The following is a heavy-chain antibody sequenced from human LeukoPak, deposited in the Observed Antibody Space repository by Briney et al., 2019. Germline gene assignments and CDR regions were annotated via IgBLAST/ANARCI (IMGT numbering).Heavy chain of an antibody. CDR2: ISAYNGNT. CDR1: GYTFTSYG. D-gene: IGHD1-26*01. V-gene: IGHV1-18*01. J-gene: IGHJ6*03. CDR3: ARIVSGELQPRHYYYYMDV. Sequence: ASVKVSCKASGYTFTSYGISWVRQAPGQGLEWMGWISAYNGNTNYAQKLQGRVTMTTDTSTSTAYMELRSLRSDDTAVYYCARIVSGELQPRHYYYYMDVWGKGTPVTVSS.